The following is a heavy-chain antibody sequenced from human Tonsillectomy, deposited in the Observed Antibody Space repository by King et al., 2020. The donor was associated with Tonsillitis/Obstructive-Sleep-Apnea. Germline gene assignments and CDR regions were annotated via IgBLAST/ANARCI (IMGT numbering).Heavy chain of an antibody. CDR1: GFTFSSYW. CDR2: IKQDGSEK. CDR3: ARVRGSGCLDY. Sequence: VQLVESGGGLVQPGGSLRLSCAASGFTFSSYWMSWVRQAPGKGLEWVANIKQDGSEKHYVDSVKGRFTISRDNAKNSLHLQMNSLSAEDTAVYYCARVRGSGCLDYWGQGTLVTVSS. V-gene: IGHV3-7*04. J-gene: IGHJ4*02. D-gene: IGHD6-19*01.